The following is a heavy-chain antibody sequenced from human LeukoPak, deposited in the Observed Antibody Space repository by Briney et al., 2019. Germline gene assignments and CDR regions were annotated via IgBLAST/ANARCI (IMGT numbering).Heavy chain of an antibody. CDR3: ARDPRGYSYGYFDY. CDR1: GFSFSDAW. CDR2: IKSKVDGGTP. D-gene: IGHD5-18*01. V-gene: IGHV3-15*07. J-gene: IGHJ4*02. Sequence: SGGSLRLSCAASGFSFSDAWMNWVRQAPGKGLEWVGHIKSKVDGGTPDYVAPVKGRFTISRDNAKNSLYLQMNSLRAEDTAVYYCARDPRGYSYGYFDYWGQGTLVTVSS.